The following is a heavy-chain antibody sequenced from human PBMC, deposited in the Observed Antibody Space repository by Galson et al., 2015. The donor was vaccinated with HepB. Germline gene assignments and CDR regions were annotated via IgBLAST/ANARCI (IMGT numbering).Heavy chain of an antibody. CDR3: AHSRKGYGCSDY. V-gene: IGHV2-5*01. Sequence: PALVKPTQTLTLTCTFSGFSLSTSGVGVGWIRQPPGKALEWLALIYWNDDKRYSPSLKSRLTITKDTSKNQVVLTMANMDPVDTATYYCAHSRKGYGCSDYWGQGTLVTVSS. D-gene: IGHD2-15*01. J-gene: IGHJ4*02. CDR2: IYWNDDK. CDR1: GFSLSTSGVG.